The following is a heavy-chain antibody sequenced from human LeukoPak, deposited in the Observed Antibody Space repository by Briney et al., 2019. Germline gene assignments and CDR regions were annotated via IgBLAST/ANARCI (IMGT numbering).Heavy chain of an antibody. CDR1: GYTFTGYY. CDR3: ARTQTRNTIFGVVTSLMDV. J-gene: IGHJ6*04. CDR2: IIPIFGTA. Sequence: ASVKVSCKASGYTFTGYYMHWVRQAPGQGLERMGGIIPIFGTANYAQKFQGRVTITADESTSTAYMELSSLRSEDTAVYYCARTQTRNTIFGVVTSLMDVWGKGTTVTVSS. D-gene: IGHD3-3*01. V-gene: IGHV1-69*13.